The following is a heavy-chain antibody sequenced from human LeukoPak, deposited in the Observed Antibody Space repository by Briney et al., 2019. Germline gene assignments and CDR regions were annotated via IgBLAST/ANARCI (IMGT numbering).Heavy chain of an antibody. Sequence: PGGSLRLSCAASEFTFSSYAMTWVRQAPGKGLEWVSAISASGGSTYYADSVKGRFTISRDNSKNTLYLQMNSLRAEDTAVYCCAKAKTAGTSRYYYYGKDVWGQGTTVTVSS. V-gene: IGHV3-23*01. J-gene: IGHJ6*02. CDR1: EFTFSSYA. CDR3: AKAKTAGTSRYYYYGKDV. D-gene: IGHD6-13*01. CDR2: ISASGGST.